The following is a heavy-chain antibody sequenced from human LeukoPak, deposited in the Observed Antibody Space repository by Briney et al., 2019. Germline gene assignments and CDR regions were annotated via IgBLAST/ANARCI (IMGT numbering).Heavy chain of an antibody. J-gene: IGHJ5*02. Sequence: ASVKVSCTASGYTFTSYAMHWVRQAPGQRLEWMGWINAGNGNTKYSQKFQGRVTITRDTSASTAYMELSSLRSEDTAVYYCARVSHDYGDFMYNWFDPWGQGTLVTVSS. V-gene: IGHV1-3*01. CDR3: ARVSHDYGDFMYNWFDP. CDR1: GYTFTSYA. CDR2: INAGNGNT. D-gene: IGHD4-17*01.